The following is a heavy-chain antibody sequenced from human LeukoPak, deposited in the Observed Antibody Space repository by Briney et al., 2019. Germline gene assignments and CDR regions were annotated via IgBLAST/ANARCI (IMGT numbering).Heavy chain of an antibody. Sequence: SETLSLTCTDSGGSIRSYYWSWIRQPPGKGLEWIGYIYYSGSTNYNPSLKSRVSISVDTSKNQFSLKLSSVTAADTAVYYCARTGSTVTMLYPFDHWGQGTLVTVSS. CDR2: IYYSGST. J-gene: IGHJ4*02. V-gene: IGHV4-59*01. CDR3: ARTGSTVTMLYPFDH. D-gene: IGHD4-17*01. CDR1: GGSIRSYY.